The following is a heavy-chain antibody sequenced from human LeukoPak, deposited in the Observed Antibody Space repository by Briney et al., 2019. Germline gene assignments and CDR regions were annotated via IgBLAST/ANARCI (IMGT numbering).Heavy chain of an antibody. CDR3: ARSYSSSRGTFDY. CDR2: ITSSSSYI. D-gene: IGHD6-6*01. V-gene: IGHV3-21*01. Sequence: GGSLRLSCAASGFTFSSYGMNWVRQAPGKGLELVSSITSSSSYIYYADSVKGRFTISRDNAKNSLYLQMNSLRAEDTAVYYCARSYSSSRGTFDYWGQGTLVTVSS. J-gene: IGHJ4*02. CDR1: GFTFSSYG.